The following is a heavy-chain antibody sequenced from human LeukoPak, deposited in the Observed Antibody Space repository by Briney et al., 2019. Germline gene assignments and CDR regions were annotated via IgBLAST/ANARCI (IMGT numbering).Heavy chain of an antibody. J-gene: IGHJ4*02. CDR1: GYSSTSYW. CDR2: IYPGDSDT. D-gene: IGHD1-26*01. Sequence: GESLKISCKGSGYSSTSYWSGWVRQMPGKGLEWMGIIYPGDSDTRYSPSFQGQVTVSADKSISTAYLQWSSLKASDTAMYYCASAYSGSYFDYWGQGTLVTVSS. V-gene: IGHV5-51*01. CDR3: ASAYSGSYFDY.